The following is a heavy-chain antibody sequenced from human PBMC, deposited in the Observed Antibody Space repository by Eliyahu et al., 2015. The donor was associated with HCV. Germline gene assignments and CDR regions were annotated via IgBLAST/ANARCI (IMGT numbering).Heavy chain of an antibody. CDR1: GGSFSGYY. V-gene: IGHV4-34*01. J-gene: IGHJ4*02. CDR2: INHSGST. CDR3: ARVLGGGDHRCFDY. D-gene: IGHD2-21*02. Sequence: QVQLQQWGAGLLKPSETLSLTCAVYGGSFSGYYWSWIRQPPGKGLEWIGEINHSGSTNYNPSLKSRVTISVDTSKNQFSLKLSSVTAADTAVYYCARVLGGGDHRCFDYWGQGTLVTVSS.